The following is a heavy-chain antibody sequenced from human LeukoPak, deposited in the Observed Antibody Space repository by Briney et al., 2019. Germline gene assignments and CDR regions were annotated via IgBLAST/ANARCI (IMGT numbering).Heavy chain of an antibody. CDR2: INPNSGGT. J-gene: IGHJ5*02. Sequence: ASVKVSCKASGYTFTSYGISWVRQAPGQGLEWMGWINPNSGGTNYAQKFQGRVTMTRDTSISTAYMELSRLRSDDTAVYYCARVRSWVVRGVIIGHNWFDPWGQGTLVTVSS. CDR1: GYTFTSYG. CDR3: ARVRSWVVRGVIIGHNWFDP. V-gene: IGHV1-2*02. D-gene: IGHD3-10*01.